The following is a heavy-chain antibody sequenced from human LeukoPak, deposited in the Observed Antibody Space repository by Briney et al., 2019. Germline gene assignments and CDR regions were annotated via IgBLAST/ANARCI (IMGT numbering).Heavy chain of an antibody. Sequence: ASVKVSCKASGYTFTDYYMHWVRQAPGQGLEWMGWINPNSGGTNYAQKFQGRVAMTRDTSISTAYMELSRLRSDDTAVYYCARENLVRAFDYWGQGTLVTVSS. CDR2: INPNSGGT. CDR1: GYTFTDYY. V-gene: IGHV1-2*02. D-gene: IGHD3-9*01. J-gene: IGHJ4*02. CDR3: ARENLVRAFDY.